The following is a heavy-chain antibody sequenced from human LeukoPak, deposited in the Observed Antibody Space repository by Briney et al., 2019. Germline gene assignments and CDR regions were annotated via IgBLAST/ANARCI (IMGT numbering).Heavy chain of an antibody. CDR3: ARRQPLGCSGTSCYAGPVDY. CDR1: GFTFSTYS. Sequence: PGGSLRLSCAASGFTFSTYSMNWVRQAPGKGLEWVSSISGTSTYIYYADSVKGRFTISRDNGKNSLYLQMNSLRAEDTAVYYCARRQPLGCSGTSCYAGPVDYWGQGTLVTVSS. CDR2: ISGTSTYI. J-gene: IGHJ4*02. D-gene: IGHD2-2*01. V-gene: IGHV3-21*01.